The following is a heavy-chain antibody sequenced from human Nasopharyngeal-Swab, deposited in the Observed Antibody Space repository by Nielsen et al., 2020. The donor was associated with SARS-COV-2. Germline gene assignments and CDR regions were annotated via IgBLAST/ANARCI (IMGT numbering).Heavy chain of an antibody. Sequence: ASVKVSCKASGYTFTSYDINWVRQATGQGLEWMGWMNPNSGNTGYAQKFQGRVTMTRNTSISTAYMELSSVRSEDTAVYYCARLGASSRMGTMIVVALYYFDYWGQGTLVTVSS. J-gene: IGHJ4*02. CDR3: ARLGASSRMGTMIVVALYYFDY. CDR2: MNPNSGNT. CDR1: GYTFTSYD. V-gene: IGHV1-8*01. D-gene: IGHD3-22*01.